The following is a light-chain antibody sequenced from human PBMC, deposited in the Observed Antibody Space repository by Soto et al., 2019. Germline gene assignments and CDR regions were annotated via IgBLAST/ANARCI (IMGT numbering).Light chain of an antibody. V-gene: IGKV3-11*01. J-gene: IGKJ2*01. CDR1: ESVSSY. CDR2: DAS. Sequence: EIVLTQSPATLSLSPGERATLSCRASESVSSYLAWYQQKPGQAPRLLIYDASNRATGIPARFSGSGSGTDFTLTIRSLEPEDFAVYYCQQRKNWPRTFGQGTKLEIK. CDR3: QQRKNWPRT.